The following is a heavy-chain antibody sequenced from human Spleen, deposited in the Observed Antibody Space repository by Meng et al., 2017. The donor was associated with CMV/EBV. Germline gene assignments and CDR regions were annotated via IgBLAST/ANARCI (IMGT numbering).Heavy chain of an antibody. D-gene: IGHD1-7*01. Sequence: ASVKVSCKASGYTFTTYYMHWVRQAPGQGLEWMGILNPTDGSANYAQKFQGRVSMTRDTSTSTLYLDLSSLKSDDTAVYYCARLQVSGTNYHYFGMDVWGQGTTVTVSS. CDR2: LNPTDGSA. V-gene: IGHV1-46*01. CDR3: ARLQVSGTNYHYFGMDV. CDR1: GYTFTTYY. J-gene: IGHJ6*02.